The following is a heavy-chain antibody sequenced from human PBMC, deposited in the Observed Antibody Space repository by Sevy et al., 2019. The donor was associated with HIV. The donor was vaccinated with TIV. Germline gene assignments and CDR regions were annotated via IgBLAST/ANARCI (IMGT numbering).Heavy chain of an antibody. CDR1: GFSFSIYA. D-gene: IGHD4-17*01. J-gene: IGHJ6*02. CDR2: ISYDGNNK. V-gene: IGHV3-30*04. CDR3: ARDLPSAVTMPFYYYGMDV. Sequence: GGSLRLSCAASGFSFSIYAMHWVRQAPGKGLEWEAIISYDGNNKNYEDPVKGGLTISRDNSKNTLYLEMNSLRPEDTAVYYCARDLPSAVTMPFYYYGMDVWGQGTTVTVSS.